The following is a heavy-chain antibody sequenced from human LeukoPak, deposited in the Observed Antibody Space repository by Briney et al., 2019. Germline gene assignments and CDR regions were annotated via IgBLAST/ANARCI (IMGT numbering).Heavy chain of an antibody. CDR3: ASPGYCTNGVCFLEYFQH. J-gene: IGHJ1*01. Sequence: SVKVSCKASGGTFSRYAISWVRQAPGQGLEWMGGIIPIFGTANYAQKFQGRVTITTDESTSTAYMELSSLRSEDTAVYYCASPGYCTNGVCFLEYFQHWGQGTLVTVSS. V-gene: IGHV1-69*05. CDR2: IIPIFGTA. D-gene: IGHD2-8*01. CDR1: GGTFSRYA.